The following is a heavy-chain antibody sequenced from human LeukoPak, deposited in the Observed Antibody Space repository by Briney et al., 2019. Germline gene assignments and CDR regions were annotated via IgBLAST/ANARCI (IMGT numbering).Heavy chain of an antibody. J-gene: IGHJ4*02. CDR2: IYYSGST. D-gene: IGHD6-19*01. CDR1: GGSISSYY. V-gene: IGHV4-59*01. CDR3: AGEVAVAGTGPDY. Sequence: SETLSLTCTVSGGSISSYYWSWIRQPPGKGLEWIGYIYYSGSTNYNPSLKSRVTISVDTSKNQLSLKLTSVTAADTAVYYCAGEVAVAGTGPDYWGQGTLVTVSS.